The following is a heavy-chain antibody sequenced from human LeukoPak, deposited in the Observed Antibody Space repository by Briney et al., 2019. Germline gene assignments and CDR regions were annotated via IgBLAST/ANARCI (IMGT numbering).Heavy chain of an antibody. Sequence: GGSLRLSCAASAFTFSDYYMSWIRQAPGKGLEWVSYISSSSSYTNYADSVKGRFTISRDNAKNSLYLQMNSLRADDTAVYYCARGGARGVAAPFDYWGQGTLVTVSS. CDR2: ISSSSSYT. J-gene: IGHJ4*02. CDR1: AFTFSDYY. D-gene: IGHD3-10*01. V-gene: IGHV3-11*05. CDR3: ARGGARGVAAPFDY.